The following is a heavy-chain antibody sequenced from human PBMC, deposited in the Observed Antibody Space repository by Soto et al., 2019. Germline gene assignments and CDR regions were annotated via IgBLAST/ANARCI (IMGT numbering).Heavy chain of an antibody. CDR3: TRDRGGNFYGGFDY. Sequence: EVQLVESGGGLVQPGGSLRLSCAASGFTFNNYWMHWVRQDPGKGLVWVSRSNIEGSTTDYADSVRGRFAISRDNAKNTLYVQINSLRDEDTAVYYCTRDRGGNFYGGFDYWGRGTLVTVSP. CDR2: SNIEGSTT. D-gene: IGHD1-26*01. J-gene: IGHJ4*02. V-gene: IGHV3-74*01. CDR1: GFTFNNYW.